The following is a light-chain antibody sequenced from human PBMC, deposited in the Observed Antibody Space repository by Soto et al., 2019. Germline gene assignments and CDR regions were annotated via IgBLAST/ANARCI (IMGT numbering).Light chain of an antibody. V-gene: IGKV3-15*01. Sequence: EIVMTQSPATLSVSPGERATLSFRASQSISSNLSWYQQKPGQAPRLLMFRTSSRATGFPARFSGSGSGTEFNLTISSLQSEDFGVYYCQQYNNWPRATFGGGTNVDIK. J-gene: IGKJ4*01. CDR3: QQYNNWPRAT. CDR2: RTS. CDR1: QSISSN.